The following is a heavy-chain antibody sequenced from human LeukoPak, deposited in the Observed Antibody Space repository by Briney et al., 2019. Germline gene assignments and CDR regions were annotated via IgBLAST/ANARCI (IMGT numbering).Heavy chain of an antibody. CDR3: AKDRGTVWELISGFDY. Sequence: PGGSLRLSCAASGFTFSSYAMSWLRQAPGKGLEWVSGNSRSGDTTFYADSVKGRFTISRDNSKNTLFLQMNSLSAEDTAVYYCAKDRGTVWELISGFDYWGQGALVTVAS. J-gene: IGHJ4*02. D-gene: IGHD1-26*01. CDR1: GFTFSSYA. CDR2: NSRSGDTT. V-gene: IGHV3-23*01.